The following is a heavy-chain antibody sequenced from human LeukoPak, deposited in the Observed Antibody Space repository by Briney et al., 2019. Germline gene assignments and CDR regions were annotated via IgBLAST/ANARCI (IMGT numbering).Heavy chain of an antibody. CDR2: ISSSSSYI. D-gene: IGHD5-18*01. V-gene: IGHV3-21*01. J-gene: IGHJ4*02. CDR3: ARVYSYGSPTSYFDY. Sequence: GGSLRLSCAASGFTFSSCNMNWVRQAPGKGLEWVSSISSSSSYIYYADSVKGRFTISRDNAKNSLYLQMNSLRAEDTGVYFCARVYSYGSPTSYFDYWGQGTLVTVSS. CDR1: GFTFSSCN.